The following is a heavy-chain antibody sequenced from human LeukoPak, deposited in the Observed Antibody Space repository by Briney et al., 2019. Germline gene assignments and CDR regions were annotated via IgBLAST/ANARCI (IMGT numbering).Heavy chain of an antibody. V-gene: IGHV4-59*01. Sequence: PSETLSLTCTVSGGPISSYYWSWIRQPPGKGLEWIGYIYYSGSTNYNPSLKSRVTISVDTSKNQFSLKLSSVTAADTAVYYCASLSGYASFNYYYYYGMDVWGKGTTVTVSS. J-gene: IGHJ6*04. CDR3: ASLSGYASFNYYYYYGMDV. D-gene: IGHD5-12*01. CDR1: GGPISSYY. CDR2: IYYSGST.